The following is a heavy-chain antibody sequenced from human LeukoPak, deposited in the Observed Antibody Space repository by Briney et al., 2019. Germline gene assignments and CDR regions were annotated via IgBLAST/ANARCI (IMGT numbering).Heavy chain of an antibody. Sequence: GGSLRLFCAASGFTFSTYSMNWVRQAPGKGLEWVSSISSSSYYIYYADSVKGRFTISRDNAKNSLYLQMNSLRAEDTAVYYCARGQGPGYCSSTSCKPPLYYYYYYYMDVWGKGTTVTVSS. D-gene: IGHD2-2*01. J-gene: IGHJ6*03. CDR3: ARGQGPGYCSSTSCKPPLYYYYYYYMDV. V-gene: IGHV3-21*01. CDR2: ISSSSYYI. CDR1: GFTFSTYS.